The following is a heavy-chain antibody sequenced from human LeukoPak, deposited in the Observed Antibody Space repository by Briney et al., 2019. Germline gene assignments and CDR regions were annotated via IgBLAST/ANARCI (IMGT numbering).Heavy chain of an antibody. CDR2: ITSSSSYI. CDR1: GFTFNTYS. Sequence: PGGSLRLSCAASGFTFNTYSMNWVRQAPGKGLEWVSSITSSSSYIYYADSVKGRFTISRDNAKNSLYLQMNSLRAEDTAVYYCARAYGDYVDSFDYWGQGTLVTVSS. V-gene: IGHV3-21*01. D-gene: IGHD4-17*01. J-gene: IGHJ4*02. CDR3: ARAYGDYVDSFDY.